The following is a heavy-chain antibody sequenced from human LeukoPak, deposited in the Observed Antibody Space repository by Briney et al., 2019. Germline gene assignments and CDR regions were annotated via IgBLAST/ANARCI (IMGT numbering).Heavy chain of an antibody. J-gene: IGHJ3*02. CDR3: ARDSGSYRPLDI. CDR2: ISSSSSYI. Sequence: GGSLRPSCAASGFTFSSYSMNWVRQAPGKGLEWVSSISSSSSYIYYADSVKGRFTISRDNAKSSLYLQMNSLRAEDTAVYYCARDSGSYRPLDIWGQGTMVTVSS. CDR1: GFTFSSYS. V-gene: IGHV3-21*01. D-gene: IGHD1-26*01.